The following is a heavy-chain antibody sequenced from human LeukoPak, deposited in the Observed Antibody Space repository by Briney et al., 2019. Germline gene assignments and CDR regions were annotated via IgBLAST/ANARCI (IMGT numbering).Heavy chain of an antibody. Sequence: PSETLSLTCTVSGGSISSSSYYWGWIRQPPGTGLEWIGSIYYSGSTYYNPSLKSRVTISVDTSKNQFSLKLSSVTAADTAVYYCAKVGTGVLWFGELGIQRRDYYYMDVWGKGTTVTISS. D-gene: IGHD3-10*01. CDR1: GGSISSSSYY. CDR3: AKVGTGVLWFGELGIQRRDYYYMDV. J-gene: IGHJ6*03. CDR2: IYYSGST. V-gene: IGHV4-39*07.